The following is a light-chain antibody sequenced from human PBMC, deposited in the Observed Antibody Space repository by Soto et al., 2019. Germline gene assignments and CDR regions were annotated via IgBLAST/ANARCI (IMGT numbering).Light chain of an antibody. Sequence: EIVLTQSPGTLSLSPGDRATLSCRASQTIDGAFLAWYLQKPGQAPRLLIYAASIRATAIPDRFSGSGSGTDFTLTITRLEPEDFAVYYCQRYGNSPTFVGGTKVEIK. CDR2: AAS. CDR3: QRYGNSPT. CDR1: QTIDGAF. J-gene: IGKJ4*01. V-gene: IGKV3-20*01.